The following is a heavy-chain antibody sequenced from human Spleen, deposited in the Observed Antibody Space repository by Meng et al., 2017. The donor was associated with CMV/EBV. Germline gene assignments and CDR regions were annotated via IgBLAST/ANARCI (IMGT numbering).Heavy chain of an antibody. J-gene: IGHJ4*02. D-gene: IGHD1-26*01. V-gene: IGHV3-30*03. CDR3: ARDVYSRSFWSLSLDY. CDR2: ISYDGRNK. CDR1: GFAFRSNA. Sequence: GFAFRSNASNWGRQTPVKGREWGAVISYDGRNKYYEEYVTGRFTSSRDNSKNTLYMQMNSLIGEETAVYYCARDVYSRSFWSLSLDYWGQGTLVTVSS.